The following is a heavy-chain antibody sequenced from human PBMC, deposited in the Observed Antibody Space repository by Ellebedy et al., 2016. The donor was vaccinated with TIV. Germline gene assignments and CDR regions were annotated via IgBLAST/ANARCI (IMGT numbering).Heavy chain of an antibody. CDR1: GFTFSSYE. Sequence: GESLKISCAASGFTFSSYEMNWVRQAPGKGLEWVSYISSSGSTIYYADSVKGRFTISRDNAKNSLYLQMNSLRAEDTAVYYCAPRGGGIQLWQGTYYYGMDVWGQGTTVTVSS. J-gene: IGHJ6*02. CDR3: APRGGGIQLWQGTYYYGMDV. V-gene: IGHV3-48*03. CDR2: ISSSGSTI. D-gene: IGHD5-18*01.